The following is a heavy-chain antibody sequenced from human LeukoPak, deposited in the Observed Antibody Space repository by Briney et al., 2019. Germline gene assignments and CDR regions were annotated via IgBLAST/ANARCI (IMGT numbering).Heavy chain of an antibody. CDR1: GFTFSSYG. V-gene: IGHV3-30*02. CDR3: AKAGSYSNYASYFDY. J-gene: IGHJ4*02. Sequence: GGSLRLSCAASGFTFSSYGMHWVRQAPGKGLEWVAFIRYDGSNKYYADSVKGRFTISRDNSKNTLYLQMNSLRAEDMALYYCAKAGSYSNYASYFDYWGQGTLVTVSS. CDR2: IRYDGSNK. D-gene: IGHD4-11*01.